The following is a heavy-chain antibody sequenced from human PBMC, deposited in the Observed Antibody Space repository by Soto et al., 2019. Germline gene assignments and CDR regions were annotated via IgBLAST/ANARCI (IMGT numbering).Heavy chain of an antibody. Sequence: EVQLVESGGGLVKPGGSLRLSCAASGFIFGTHSMNWVRQAPGKGLQWVSFISSSSRYIYYADSVRGRFTISRDNANNSLYLQMNSLRAEDTAVYYCARVLTGTAYSFDDWGQGTLVTVSS. D-gene: IGHD1-7*01. CDR1: GFIFGTHS. CDR3: ARVLTGTAYSFDD. V-gene: IGHV3-21*01. CDR2: ISSSSRYI. J-gene: IGHJ4*02.